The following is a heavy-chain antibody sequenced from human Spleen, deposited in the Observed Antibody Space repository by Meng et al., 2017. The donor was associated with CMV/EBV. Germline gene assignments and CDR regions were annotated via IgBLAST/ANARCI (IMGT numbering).Heavy chain of an antibody. CDR2: ISSSGSTI. J-gene: IGHJ6*02. Sequence: GESLKISCAASGFTFSDYYMSWIRQAPGKGLEWVSYISSSGSTIYHADSVRGRFTISRDNAKNSLYLQMNSLRAEDTAVYYCARYCTSASCYDYYYSGMDVWGQGTTVTVSS. D-gene: IGHD2-2*01. CDR3: ARYCTSASCYDYYYSGMDV. V-gene: IGHV3-11*04. CDR1: GFTFSDYY.